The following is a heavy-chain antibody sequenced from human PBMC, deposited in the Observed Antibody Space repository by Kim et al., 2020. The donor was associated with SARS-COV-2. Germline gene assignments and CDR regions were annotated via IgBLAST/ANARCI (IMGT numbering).Heavy chain of an antibody. Sequence: TNYADSVEGRFTNSKDNAKNSLYLLMNSLRAEDTAVYYCARRYSYGFDCWGQGTLVTVSS. CDR3: ARRYSYGFDC. V-gene: IGHV3-11*03. J-gene: IGHJ4*02. D-gene: IGHD5-18*01. CDR2: T.